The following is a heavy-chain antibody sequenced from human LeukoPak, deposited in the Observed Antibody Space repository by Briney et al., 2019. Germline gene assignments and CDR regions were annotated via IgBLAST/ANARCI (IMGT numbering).Heavy chain of an antibody. CDR2: IYYSGIT. V-gene: IGHV4-39*02. J-gene: IGHJ4*02. CDR1: GGSISSSGYY. D-gene: IGHD3-10*01. Sequence: SETLSLTCTVSGGSISSSGYYWGWIRQPPGKGLEWIGSIYYSGITYYNPSLKSRVTISVDTSKNHFSLKLSSVTAADTAVYYCARLWFGNTAIDCWGQGTLVTVSS. CDR3: ARLWFGNTAIDC.